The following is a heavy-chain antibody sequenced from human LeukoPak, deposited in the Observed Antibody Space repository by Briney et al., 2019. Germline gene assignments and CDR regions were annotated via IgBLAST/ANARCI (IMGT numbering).Heavy chain of an antibody. D-gene: IGHD3-22*01. Sequence: GESLKISCKGSGNSFTSYCIGWVRQMAGKGLEWMGIIYPGDSDTRYSPSFQGQVTISADKSISTAYLQWSSLKASDTAMYYCARWSSTYYYDSSGYADYWGQGSLVTVSS. CDR1: GNSFTSYC. CDR3: ARWSSTYYYDSSGYADY. CDR2: IYPGDSDT. V-gene: IGHV5-51*01. J-gene: IGHJ4*02.